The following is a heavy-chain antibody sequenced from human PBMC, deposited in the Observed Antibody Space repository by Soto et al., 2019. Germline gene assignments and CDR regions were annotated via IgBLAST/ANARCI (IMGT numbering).Heavy chain of an antibody. D-gene: IGHD6-19*01. Sequence: EVQLVESGGGLVQPGGSLRLSCAASGFTVSSNYMSWVRQAPGKGLEWVSVIYSGGGTYYADSVKGRFTISRLNSENTPYLQMNSLRAEDTAVYYCARDRYNSGCYFSGFWGQGTLVTVSS. CDR1: GFTVSSNY. V-gene: IGHV3-53*04. CDR2: IYSGGGT. CDR3: ARDRYNSGCYFSGF. J-gene: IGHJ4*02.